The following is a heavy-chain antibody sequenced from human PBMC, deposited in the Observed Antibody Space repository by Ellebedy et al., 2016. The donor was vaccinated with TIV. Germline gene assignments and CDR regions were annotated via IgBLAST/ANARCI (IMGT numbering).Heavy chain of an antibody. CDR3: TTVPDYGVYGFYFDY. D-gene: IGHD4-17*01. Sequence: GESLKISXAASRFAFINAWMSWVRQAPGKGLEWVGRIKSRTDGGTIDYAAPVKGRFVISRDDSRNTLYLQMNSLKTEDTAVYYCTTVPDYGVYGFYFDYWGQGTLVTVSS. J-gene: IGHJ4*02. V-gene: IGHV3-15*01. CDR1: RFAFINAW. CDR2: IKSRTDGGTI.